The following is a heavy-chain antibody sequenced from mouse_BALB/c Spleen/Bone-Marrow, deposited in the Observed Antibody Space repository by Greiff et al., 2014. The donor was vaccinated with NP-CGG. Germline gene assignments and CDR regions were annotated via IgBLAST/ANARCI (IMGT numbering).Heavy chain of an antibody. CDR2: IYPGSGSI. CDR3: ARSNYYDSRYVGGFAY. D-gene: IGHD1-1*01. V-gene: IGHV1-77*01. J-gene: IGHJ3*01. CDR1: GYTFTDYI. Sequence: QVQLQQSGPELVKPGASVKMSCKASGYTFTDYIITWVKQRTGQGLEWIGEIYPGSGSIYYNDKFKGKATLTADRSSNTAYMQFSSLTSEDSAVYFCARSNYYDSRYVGGFAYWGQGTLVTVSA.